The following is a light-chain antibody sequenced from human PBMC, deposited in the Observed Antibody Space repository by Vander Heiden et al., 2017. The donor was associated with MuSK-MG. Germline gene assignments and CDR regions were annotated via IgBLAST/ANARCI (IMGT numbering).Light chain of an antibody. CDR1: RVSSSY. CDR2: DAS. Sequence: ILTPPPPTSLSAPGGSGVPTSCQGRRVSSSYLDWYQQKPGQAPKLLIYDASNRETGVPARFSGSGSGTDFTLTISRLEPEDIAAYYCQQYGSSPFTFGQGTRLEIK. CDR3: QQYGSSPFT. J-gene: IGKJ5*01. V-gene: IGKV1-33*01.